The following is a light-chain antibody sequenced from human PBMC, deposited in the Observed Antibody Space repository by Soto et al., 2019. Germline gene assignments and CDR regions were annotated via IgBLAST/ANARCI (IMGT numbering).Light chain of an antibody. CDR3: QQRYSWLRV. V-gene: IGKV3-11*01. CDR2: SGY. Sequence: FVVTQSPDTLSLSPEETATLSCRASQSVSSSVAWYQHKPGQSPRLVVYSGYKRSPGIPARFSGSGSGTDFTLTISSLESDDFAIYYCQQRYSWLRVFGPGTKVDIK. J-gene: IGKJ1*01. CDR1: QSVSSS.